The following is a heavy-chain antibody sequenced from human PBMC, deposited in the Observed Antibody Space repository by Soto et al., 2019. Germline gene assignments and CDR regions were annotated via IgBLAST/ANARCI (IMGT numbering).Heavy chain of an antibody. D-gene: IGHD6-13*01. V-gene: IGHV4-59*08. J-gene: IGHJ4*02. CDR2: IYYAGTT. Sequence: SETLSLTCTVSSGSINNYYWSWIRQPPGKGLEFIGYIYYAGTTTYNPSLKSRVTISVDTSKHQLSLKLSSVTAADTAMYYCARLQAAAGDNDLTFDYWGQGTLVTVSS. CDR1: SGSINNYY. CDR3: ARLQAAAGDNDLTFDY.